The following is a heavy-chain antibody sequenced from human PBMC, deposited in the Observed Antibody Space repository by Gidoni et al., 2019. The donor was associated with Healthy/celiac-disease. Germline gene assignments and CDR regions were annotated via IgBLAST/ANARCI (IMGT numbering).Heavy chain of an antibody. J-gene: IGHJ4*02. Sequence: EVQLVESGGVVVQPGGSRRRSGAASGFNFDDYTMHWVRQAPGKGLEWVSLISWDGGSTYYADSVKGRFTISRDNSKNSLYLQMNSLRTEDTALYYCAKEGSGWYKYFDYWGQGTLVTVSS. CDR2: ISWDGGST. CDR3: AKEGSGWYKYFDY. D-gene: IGHD6-19*01. CDR1: GFNFDDYT. V-gene: IGHV3-43*01.